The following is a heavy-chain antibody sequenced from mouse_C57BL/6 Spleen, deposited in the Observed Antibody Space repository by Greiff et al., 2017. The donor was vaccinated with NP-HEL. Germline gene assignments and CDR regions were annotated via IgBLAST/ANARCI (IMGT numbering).Heavy chain of an antibody. Sequence: EVQLQESGGGLVKPGGSLKLSCAASGFTFSDYGMHWVRQAPEKGLEWVAYISSGSSTIYYADTVKGRFTISRDNAKNTLFLQMTSLRAEDTAMYCWARPYDYDDVWFAYWGQGALVTVSA. CDR1: GFTFSDYG. CDR2: ISSGSSTI. CDR3: ARPYDYDDVWFAY. J-gene: IGHJ3*01. V-gene: IGHV5-17*01. D-gene: IGHD2-4*01.